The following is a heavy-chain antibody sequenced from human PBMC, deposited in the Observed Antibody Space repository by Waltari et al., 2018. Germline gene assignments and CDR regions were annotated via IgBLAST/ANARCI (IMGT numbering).Heavy chain of an antibody. CDR2: INVNGGST. V-gene: IGHV3-20*04. J-gene: IGHJ3*02. Sequence: VRLVESGGGVVRAGGALRIPCAASGFPFDDYGMRWASQAHGKGLGWVFGINVNGGSTGYADCVKGRFTISRDNAKNSLYLQMNSLRAEDTALYYCARDHLAFDIWGQGTMVTVSS. CDR3: ARDHLAFDI. CDR1: GFPFDDYG.